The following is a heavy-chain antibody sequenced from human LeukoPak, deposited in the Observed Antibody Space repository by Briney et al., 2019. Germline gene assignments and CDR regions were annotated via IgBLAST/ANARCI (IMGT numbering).Heavy chain of an antibody. Sequence: SVKVSCKASGGTFSSYATSWVRQAPGQGLEWMGRIIPIFGTANYAQKFQGRVTITADKSTSTAYMELSSLRSEDTAVYYCAGDYYDSSGYYWSGDDYYYYMDVWGKGTTVTVSS. V-gene: IGHV1-69*06. CDR2: IIPIFGTA. CDR3: AGDYYDSSGYYWSGDDYYYYMDV. CDR1: GGTFSSYA. J-gene: IGHJ6*03. D-gene: IGHD3-22*01.